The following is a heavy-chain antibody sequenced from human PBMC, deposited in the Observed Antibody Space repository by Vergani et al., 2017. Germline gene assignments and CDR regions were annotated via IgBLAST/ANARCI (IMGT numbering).Heavy chain of an antibody. V-gene: IGHV1-2*02. J-gene: IGHJ4*02. Sequence: QVQLVQSGAEVKKPGASVKVSCKASGYTFTGYYMHWVRQAPGQGLEWMGWINPNSGGTNYAQKFQGRVTMTRDTSISTAYMELNSLRAEDTAVYYCARDVVVWSGYGGFDYWGQGTLVTVSS. D-gene: IGHD3-3*01. CDR2: INPNSGGT. CDR3: ARDVVVWSGYGGFDY. CDR1: GYTFTGYY.